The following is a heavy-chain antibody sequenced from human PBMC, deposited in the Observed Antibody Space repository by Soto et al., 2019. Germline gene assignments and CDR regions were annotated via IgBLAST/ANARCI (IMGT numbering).Heavy chain of an antibody. Sequence: SETLSLTCTVSGGSIISGGYYCVCIRQHPWNGLEWIGYIYYSGSTYYNPSLKSRVTISVDTSKNQFSLKLSSVTAADTAVYYCARDAGYCSGGSCSKGLDPWGQGTLVTVSS. CDR2: IYYSGST. CDR1: GGSIISGGYY. CDR3: ARDAGYCSGGSCSKGLDP. V-gene: IGHV4-31*03. D-gene: IGHD2-15*01. J-gene: IGHJ5*02.